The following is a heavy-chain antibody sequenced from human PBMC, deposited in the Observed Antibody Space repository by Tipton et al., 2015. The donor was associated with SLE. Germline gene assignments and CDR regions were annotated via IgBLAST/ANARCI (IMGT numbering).Heavy chain of an antibody. J-gene: IGHJ4*02. D-gene: IGHD1-26*01. V-gene: IGHV1-69*01. Sequence: SCAASGFTFSSHAMHWVRQAPGQGLEWMGGIHPIFGTANYAQKFQGRVTITADDSTSTAYMELSSLKSEDTAVYFCARRTGGGSLDYWGQGTLVTVSS. CDR3: ARRTGGGSLDY. CDR1: GFTFSSHA. CDR2: IHPIFGTA.